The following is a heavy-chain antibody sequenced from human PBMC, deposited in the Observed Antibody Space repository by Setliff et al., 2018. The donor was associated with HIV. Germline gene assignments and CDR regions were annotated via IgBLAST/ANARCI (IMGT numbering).Heavy chain of an antibody. V-gene: IGHV3-23*01. CDR3: ARSGGIGNYHWDV. Sequence: LRLSCAASGFTFSNYAMRWVRQAPGKGLAWVSGISGSGISTYNADSVKGRFTISRDNSNNTLYLQMNSLGVEDTAVYYCARSGGIGNYHWDVWGKGTTVTVSS. CDR1: GFTFSNYA. J-gene: IGHJ6*03. CDR2: ISGSGIST. D-gene: IGHD3-16*01.